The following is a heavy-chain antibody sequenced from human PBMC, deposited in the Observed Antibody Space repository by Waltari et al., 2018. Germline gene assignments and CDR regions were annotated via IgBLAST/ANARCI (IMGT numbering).Heavy chain of an antibody. CDR2: ISYDGSNK. J-gene: IGHJ2*01. CDR1: GFTFSSYA. CDR3: ARGGGELVYWYFDL. Sequence: QVQLVESGGGVVQPGRSLRLSCAASGFTFSSYAMHWVRQAPGKGLEGVGVISYDGSNKYYADSVKGRVTISRDNSKNTLYLQMNSLRAEDTAVYYGARGGGELVYWYFDLWGRGTLVTVSS. D-gene: IGHD1-26*01. V-gene: IGHV3-30*01.